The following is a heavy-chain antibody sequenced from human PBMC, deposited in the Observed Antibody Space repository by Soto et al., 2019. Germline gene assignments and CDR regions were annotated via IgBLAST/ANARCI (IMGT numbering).Heavy chain of an antibody. D-gene: IGHD4-17*01. CDR2: ISGSGGST. V-gene: IGHV3-23*01. J-gene: IGHJ4*02. CDR3: AKDRDPALPVNYGDYVDY. CDR1: GFTFSSYA. Sequence: GGSLRLSCAASGFTFSSYAMSWVRQAPGKGLEWVSAISGSGGSTYYADSVKGRFTISRDNSKNTLYLQMNSLRAEDTAVYYCAKDRDPALPVNYGDYVDYWGQGTLVTVSS.